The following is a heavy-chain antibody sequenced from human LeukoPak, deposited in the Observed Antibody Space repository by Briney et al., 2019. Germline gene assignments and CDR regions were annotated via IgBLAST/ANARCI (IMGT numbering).Heavy chain of an antibody. D-gene: IGHD4-23*01. J-gene: IGHJ3*02. Sequence: SETLSLTCAVYGGSFSGYYWSWIRQPPGKGLEWIGEINHSGSTNYNPSLKSRVTISVDTSKNQFSLKLSSVTAADTAVYFCASGAVVDAFDIWGQGTMVTVSS. CDR2: INHSGST. CDR1: GGSFSGYY. CDR3: ASGAVVDAFDI. V-gene: IGHV4-34*01.